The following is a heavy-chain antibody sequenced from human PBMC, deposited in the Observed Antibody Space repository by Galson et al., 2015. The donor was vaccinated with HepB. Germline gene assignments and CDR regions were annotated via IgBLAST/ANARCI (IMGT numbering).Heavy chain of an antibody. CDR2: IDPSDSYT. CDR3: ARHEVYYGSGSYCAY. CDR1: GYSFTSYW. Sequence: QSGAEVKKPGESLRISCTGSGYSFTSYWISWVRQMPGKGLEWMGRIDPSDSYTNYSPSFQGHVTISADKSISTAYLQWSSLKASDTAMYYCARHEVYYGSGSYCAYWGQGTLVTVSS. J-gene: IGHJ4*02. V-gene: IGHV5-10-1*01. D-gene: IGHD3-10*01.